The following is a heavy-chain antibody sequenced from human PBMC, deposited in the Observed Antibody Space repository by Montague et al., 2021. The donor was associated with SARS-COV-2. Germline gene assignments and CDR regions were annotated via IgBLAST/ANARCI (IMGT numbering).Heavy chain of an antibody. D-gene: IGHD3-22*01. CDR3: ARDRRYYDSSVYPGVAYNWFDP. CDR2: ISGSGSGT. J-gene: IGHJ5*02. V-gene: IGHV3-23*01. CDR1: GFTFSSYS. Sequence: SLRLSCPASGFTFSSYSMSWVRQAPGKGLEWVSGISGSGSGTYYAVSVKGRFTISRDNSKNTLYLQMNSLRAEDTAVYYCARDRRYYDSSVYPGVAYNWFDPWGQGTLVTVSS.